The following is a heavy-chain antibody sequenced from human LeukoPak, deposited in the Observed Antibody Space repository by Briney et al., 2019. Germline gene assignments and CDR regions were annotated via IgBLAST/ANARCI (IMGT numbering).Heavy chain of an antibody. CDR3: ARTLYYDSSGYYYLFDY. CDR1: GGTFSSYA. Sequence: SVKVSCKASGGTFSSYAISLVRQAPGQGLEWMGGIIPIFGTANYAQKFQGRVTITTDESTSTAYMELSSLRSEDTAVYYCARTLYYDSSGYYYLFDYWGQGTLVTVSS. V-gene: IGHV1-69*05. CDR2: IIPIFGTA. J-gene: IGHJ4*02. D-gene: IGHD3-22*01.